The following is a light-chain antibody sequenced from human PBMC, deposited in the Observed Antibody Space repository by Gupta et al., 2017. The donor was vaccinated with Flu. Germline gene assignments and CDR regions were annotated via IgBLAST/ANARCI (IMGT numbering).Light chain of an antibody. J-gene: IGLJ2*01. CDR1: SSTIGNNA. CDR2: YDD. V-gene: IGLV1-36*01. Sequence: SVLTQPPSVSVSPTPRVTISFSGSSSTIGNNAVHWYQQLPGKAPKLLIYYDDQRHSGVSDRFSGSKSGTSATLAISGLQAEEEADYYCAAWDASMNGLVFGGGTKLTVL. CDR3: AAWDASMNGLV.